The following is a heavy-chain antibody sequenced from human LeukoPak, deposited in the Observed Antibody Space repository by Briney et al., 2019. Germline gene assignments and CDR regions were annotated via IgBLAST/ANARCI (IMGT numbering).Heavy chain of an antibody. CDR2: ISASGDVT. D-gene: IGHD6-13*01. CDR1: GFTFSKFP. CDR3: ARGRGSWYGVYFDY. V-gene: IGHV3-23*01. Sequence: GGSLRLSCAASGFTFSKFPMGWVRQAPGRGLEWVSAISASGDVTFYADSLRGRFTISRDNAKNSLYLQLNSLRTEDTAVYYCARGRGSWYGVYFDYWGQGTLVTVST. J-gene: IGHJ4*02.